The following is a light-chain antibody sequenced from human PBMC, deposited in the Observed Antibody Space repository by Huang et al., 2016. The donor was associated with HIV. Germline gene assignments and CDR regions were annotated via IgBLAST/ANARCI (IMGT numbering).Light chain of an antibody. J-gene: IGKJ5*01. CDR1: QSVSSY. Sequence: DIVLTQSPATLSLFPGERATLSCRASQSVSSYLAWYQQKPGQAPRLLIYDASNRATGIPARFNGSGSGTDFTLTISSLESEDCAVYSCQQRSNWPPSITFGQGTRLEIK. CDR3: QQRSNWPPSIT. CDR2: DAS. V-gene: IGKV3-11*01.